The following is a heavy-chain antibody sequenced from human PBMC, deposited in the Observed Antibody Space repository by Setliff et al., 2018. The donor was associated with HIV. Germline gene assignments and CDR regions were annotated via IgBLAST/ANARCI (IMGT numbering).Heavy chain of an antibody. Sequence: ASVKVSCKASGFTFNHYALSWVRQAPGQRPEWMGGTIPMSDIPNYAQNFQGRVTITADHSTATTYMELSSLSSEDTAVYYCVRVGPWYYGRSGYLASWDYWGQGTQVTVSS. J-gene: IGHJ4*02. V-gene: IGHV1-69*10. CDR1: GFTFNHYA. D-gene: IGHD3-22*01. CDR3: VRVGPWYYGRSGYLASWDY. CDR2: TIPMSDIP.